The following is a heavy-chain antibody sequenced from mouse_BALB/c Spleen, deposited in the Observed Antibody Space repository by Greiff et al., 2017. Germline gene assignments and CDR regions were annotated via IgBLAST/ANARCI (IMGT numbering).Heavy chain of an antibody. CDR2: IWSGGST. CDR1: GFSLTSYG. V-gene: IGHV2-2*02. Sequence: QVQLKQSGPGLVQPSQSLSITCTVSGFSLTSYGVHWVRQSPGKGLEWLGVIWSGGSTDYNAAFISRLSISKDNSKSQVFFKMNSLQANDTAIYYCARNSDGPAWFAYWGQGTLVTVSA. CDR3: ARNSDGPAWFAY. J-gene: IGHJ3*01. D-gene: IGHD2-3*01.